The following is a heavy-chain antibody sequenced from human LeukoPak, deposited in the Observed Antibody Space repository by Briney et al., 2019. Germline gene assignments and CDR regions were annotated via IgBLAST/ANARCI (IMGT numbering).Heavy chain of an antibody. Sequence: GSLRLSCAAAGFIFRNYWMGWVRQAPGKGLEWIGYIYYSGSTNYNPSLKSRVTISVDTSKNQFSLKLSSVTAADTAVYYCARHNRLRGFDYWGQGTLVTVSS. CDR3: ARHNRLRGFDY. V-gene: IGHV4-59*08. J-gene: IGHJ4*02. CDR2: IYYSGST. D-gene: IGHD4-17*01. CDR1: GFIFRNY.